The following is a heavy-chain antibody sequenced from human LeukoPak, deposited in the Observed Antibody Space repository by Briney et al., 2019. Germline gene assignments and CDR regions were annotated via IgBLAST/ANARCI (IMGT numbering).Heavy chain of an antibody. CDR3: ARFGVTTVTEYAGSYWYFDL. Sequence: GGSLRLSCAASGFTLSSYAMHTVRQAPGPGLECVAGISYDGINKYYADSVKARFTIPRDNSQNTLYLQMNRPRAEHQALSCFARFGVTTVTEYAGSYWYFDLWGRGTLVTVSS. CDR2: ISYDGINK. D-gene: IGHD4-17*01. V-gene: IGHV3-30*04. J-gene: IGHJ2*01. CDR1: GFTLSSYA.